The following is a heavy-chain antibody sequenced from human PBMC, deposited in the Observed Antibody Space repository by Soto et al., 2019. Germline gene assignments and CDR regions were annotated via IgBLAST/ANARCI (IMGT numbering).Heavy chain of an antibody. CDR1: GYTFTSYD. Sequence: QVQLVQSGAEVKKPGASVKVSCKASGYTFTSYDINWVRQATGQGLEWMGWMNPNSGNTGYAQKFQGRVTMTRNTSISTAYMELSSLRSEDTAVYYCARGHRSQRELLWFGEHNYYYYGMDVWGQGTTVTVSS. D-gene: IGHD3-10*01. CDR2: MNPNSGNT. J-gene: IGHJ6*02. CDR3: ARGHRSQRELLWFGEHNYYYYGMDV. V-gene: IGHV1-8*01.